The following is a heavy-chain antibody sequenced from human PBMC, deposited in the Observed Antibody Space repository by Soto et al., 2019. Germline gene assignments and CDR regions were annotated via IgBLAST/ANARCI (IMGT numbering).Heavy chain of an antibody. J-gene: IGHJ6*02. V-gene: IGHV4-31*03. Sequence: TLSLTFTVSGGSISSGCYYWSWIRQHPGKGLEWIGYIYYSGSTYYNPSLKSRVTISVDTSKNQFSLKLSSVTAADTAVYYCARFLLRFLEWSPNERDRYYYYGMDVWGQGTTVTVSS. CDR1: GGSISSGCYY. D-gene: IGHD3-3*01. CDR3: ARFLLRFLEWSPNERDRYYYYGMDV. CDR2: IYYSGST.